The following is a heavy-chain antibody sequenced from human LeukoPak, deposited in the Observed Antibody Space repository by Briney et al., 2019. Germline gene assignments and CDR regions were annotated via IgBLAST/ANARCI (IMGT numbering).Heavy chain of an antibody. CDR1: GGSISSGDYY. CDR2: IYHSGST. Sequence: SETLSLTCTVSGGSISSGDYYWSWIRQPPGKGLEWIAYIYHSGSTSYNPSLKSRVTISVDTSKNQFSLKLSSVTAADTAVYYCAREIGVLRFLEWSPTWFDPWGQGTLVTVSS. V-gene: IGHV4-30-4*08. J-gene: IGHJ5*02. CDR3: AREIGVLRFLEWSPTWFDP. D-gene: IGHD3-3*01.